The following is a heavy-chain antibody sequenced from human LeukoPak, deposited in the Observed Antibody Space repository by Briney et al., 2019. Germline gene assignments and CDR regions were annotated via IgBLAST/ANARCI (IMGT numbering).Heavy chain of an antibody. J-gene: IGHJ4*02. D-gene: IGHD6-13*01. V-gene: IGHV4-39*01. CDR2: RYYRGST. CDR3: GRQEIRIAAASAGY. Sequence: SETLSLACIVSGDSISSSSSYWGWTRQPRGKGLEWIGSRYYRGSTYYNPSLKSRVTISEDTSKNQLSLKLSSVNAADTAVYYCGRQEIRIAAASAGYWGQGVLVTVSS. CDR1: GDSISSSSSY.